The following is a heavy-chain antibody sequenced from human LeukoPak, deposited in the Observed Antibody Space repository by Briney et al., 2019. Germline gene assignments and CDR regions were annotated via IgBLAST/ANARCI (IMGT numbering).Heavy chain of an antibody. V-gene: IGHV3-53*01. CDR2: IYSGGST. Sequence: GGSLRLSCAASGLNVSSNYMSWVRQAPGKGLEWVSVIYSGGSTYYADSVKGRFTISRDKSKNTLFLRMNSLRADDTAVYYCASPISGLSFDIWGQGAMVTVSA. D-gene: IGHD5-12*01. CDR3: ASPISGLSFDI. CDR1: GLNVSSNY. J-gene: IGHJ3*02.